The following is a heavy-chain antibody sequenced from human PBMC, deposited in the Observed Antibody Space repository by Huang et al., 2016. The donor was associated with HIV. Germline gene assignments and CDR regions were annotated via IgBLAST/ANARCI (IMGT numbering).Heavy chain of an antibody. Sequence: QVHLQESGPGLVEPSQTLSLTCTVSGGSISSGGYHWTWIRQPPGKGLEWIGYIYYSGSTYYNPSLKSRVTRSVDTSKNQFSLKVTSMTAADTAVYYCGRFSYYSDSTISQYLQLWGQGALVTVSS. CDR1: GGSISSGGYH. D-gene: IGHD3-22*01. CDR3: GRFSYYSDSTISQYLQL. CDR2: IYYSGST. V-gene: IGHV4-30-4*08. J-gene: IGHJ1*01.